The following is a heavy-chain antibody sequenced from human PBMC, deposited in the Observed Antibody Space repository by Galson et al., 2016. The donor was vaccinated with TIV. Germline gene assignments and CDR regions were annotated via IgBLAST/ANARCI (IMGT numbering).Heavy chain of an antibody. D-gene: IGHD7-27*01. CDR1: GGSISDYY. CDR3: ARVHPGYFDY. Sequence: ETLSLTCTVSGGSISDYYWSWIRQPPGKGLDWIGYVYYTGSTDYNPSLKSRVTISVDTSKNQFSLRLSSVTAADTAMYYCARVHPGYFDYWGQGILVTVSS. CDR2: VYYTGST. V-gene: IGHV4-59*01. J-gene: IGHJ4*02.